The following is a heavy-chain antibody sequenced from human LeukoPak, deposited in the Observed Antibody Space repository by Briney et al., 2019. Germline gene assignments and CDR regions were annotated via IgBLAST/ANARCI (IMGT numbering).Heavy chain of an antibody. CDR1: GLTFGEYA. D-gene: IGHD3-22*01. V-gene: IGHV3-49*04. CDR3: LYYHDSSGYYLPDH. Sequence: PGGSLRLSCTASGLTFGEYAMSWVRQAPGKGLEWVGVIRSKAYGGTTEYAASVKGRFTISRDDSKSIAYLQMNSLKSEDTAVYHCLYYHDSSGYYLPDHWGQGTLVTVSS. CDR2: IRSKAYGGTT. J-gene: IGHJ4*02.